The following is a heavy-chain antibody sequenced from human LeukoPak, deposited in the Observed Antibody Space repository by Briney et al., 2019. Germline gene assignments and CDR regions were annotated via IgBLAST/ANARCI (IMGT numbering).Heavy chain of an antibody. CDR2: IKPDGREK. CDR1: GFTFNTYW. J-gene: IGHJ4*02. CDR3: ARVVVGVPPTPFDY. D-gene: IGHD1-26*01. V-gene: IGHV3-7*01. Sequence: GGSLRLSCAASGFTFNTYWMSWVRQAPGKGLEWVANIKPDGREKYYVDSVKGRFTISRDNAPNSLYLQMNSLRAEDTAIYYCARVVVGVPPTPFDYWGQGTLVTVSS.